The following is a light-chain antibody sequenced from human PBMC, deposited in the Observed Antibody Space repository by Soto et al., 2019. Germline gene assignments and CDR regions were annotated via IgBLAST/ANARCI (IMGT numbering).Light chain of an antibody. CDR3: QQFHSFLWT. Sequence: AIQLTQSPSSLSASIGDRVTITCRASQGISSALVWYQQKPGKAPKLLIYDASSLESGVPSRFSGSVSGTDFTLTISSLQPEDFATYYCQQFHSFLWTFGQGTKVEIK. CDR2: DAS. CDR1: QGISSA. V-gene: IGKV1-13*02. J-gene: IGKJ1*01.